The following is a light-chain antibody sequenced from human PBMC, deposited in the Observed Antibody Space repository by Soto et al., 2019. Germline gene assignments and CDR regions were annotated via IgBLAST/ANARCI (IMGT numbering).Light chain of an antibody. V-gene: IGKV3-15*01. J-gene: IGKJ4*01. CDR1: QSVSSN. Sequence: EIVMTQSPATLSVSPGERATLSCRASQSVSSNLAWYQQKPGQAPRLLIYHASTMATGIPARFSGSGSGTEFTLTISSLQSEDFAVYYCQQYNKLSLTFGGGTKVESK. CDR3: QQYNKLSLT. CDR2: HAS.